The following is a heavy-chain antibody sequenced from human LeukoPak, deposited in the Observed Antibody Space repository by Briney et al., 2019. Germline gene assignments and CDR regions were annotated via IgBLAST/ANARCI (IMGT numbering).Heavy chain of an antibody. J-gene: IGHJ4*02. CDR3: ARVYPTVVYDY. D-gene: IGHD4-23*01. V-gene: IGHV1-46*01. CDR2: INPSGGST. CDR1: GYTFTSYY. Sequence: GASVKVSRKASGYTFTSYYMHWVRQAPGQGLEWMGIINPSGGSTSYAQKFQGRVTMTRDMSTSTVYMELSSLRSEDTAAYYCARVYPTVVYDYWGQGALVTVSS.